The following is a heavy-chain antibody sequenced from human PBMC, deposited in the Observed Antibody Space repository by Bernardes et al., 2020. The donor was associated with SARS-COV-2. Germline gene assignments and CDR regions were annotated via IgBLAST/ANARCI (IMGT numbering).Heavy chain of an antibody. D-gene: IGHD2-15*01. J-gene: IGHJ6*02. V-gene: IGHV1-18*01. Sequence: ASVKVSCMASGYTFTKYGITWVRQAPGQGLEWMGWVSTYNGSTYYTQKLQGRVSMTADISTRTAYMELRSLRSDDTAVYYCARELEDTTYYGMDVWGQGTTVIVSS. CDR3: ARELEDTTYYGMDV. CDR1: GYTFTKYG. CDR2: VSTYNGST.